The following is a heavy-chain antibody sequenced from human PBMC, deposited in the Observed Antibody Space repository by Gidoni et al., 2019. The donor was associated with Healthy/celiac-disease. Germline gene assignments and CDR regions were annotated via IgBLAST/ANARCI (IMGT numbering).Heavy chain of an antibody. CDR3: ARDSPRDGYNDYFDL. D-gene: IGHD5-12*01. CDR2: ISYDGSNK. V-gene: IGHV3-30-3*01. CDR1: GFTFSSYA. Sequence: QVQLVESGGGVVQPGLSLRLSCSASGFTFSSYAMHWVRQAPGKGLEWVAVISYDGSNKYYADSVKGRFTISRDNSKNTLYLQMNSLRAEDTAVYYCARDSPRDGYNDYFDLWGRGTLVTVSS. J-gene: IGHJ2*01.